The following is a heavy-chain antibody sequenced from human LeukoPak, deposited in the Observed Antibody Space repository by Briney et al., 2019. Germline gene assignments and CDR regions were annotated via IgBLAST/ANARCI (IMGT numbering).Heavy chain of an antibody. CDR2: INHSGST. CDR1: GGSFSGYY. D-gene: IGHD6-6*01. CDR3: ARNLGYSSSSWGED. J-gene: IGHJ4*02. V-gene: IGHV4-34*01. Sequence: SETLSLTCAVYGGSFSGYYWSWIRQPPGKGLEWIGEINHSGSTNYNSSLKSRVTISVDTSKNQFSLKLSSVTAADTAVYYCARNLGYSSSSWGEDWGQGTLVTVSS.